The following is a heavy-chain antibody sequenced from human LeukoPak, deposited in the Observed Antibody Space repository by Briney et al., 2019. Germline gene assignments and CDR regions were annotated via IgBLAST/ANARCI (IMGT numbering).Heavy chain of an antibody. CDR2: INGDGSST. D-gene: IGHD3-3*01. J-gene: IGHJ4*02. V-gene: IGHV3-74*01. CDR3: TRDPSAWRGYYDY. Sequence: GGSLRLSCAASGFTFSPYWMHWVRQAPGKGLVWVSRINGDGSSTSYADSVKGRFTISRDNAKNTLYLQMNTLRAEDTAVYYCTRDPSAWRGYYDYWGQGTLVTVSS. CDR1: GFTFSPYW.